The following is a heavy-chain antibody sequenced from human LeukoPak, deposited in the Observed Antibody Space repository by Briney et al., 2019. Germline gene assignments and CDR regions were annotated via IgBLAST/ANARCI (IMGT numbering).Heavy chain of an antibody. CDR1: GGSISSSSYY. CDR2: IYYSGST. Sequence: PSETLSLTCTVSGGSISSSSYYWGWIRQPPGKELEWIGSIYYSGSTYYNPSLKSRVTLSVDTSKNQFSLKLSSVTAADTAVYYCVRHVRGGTATLFDYWGQGTLVTVSS. V-gene: IGHV4-39*01. J-gene: IGHJ4*02. D-gene: IGHD5-18*01. CDR3: VRHVRGGTATLFDY.